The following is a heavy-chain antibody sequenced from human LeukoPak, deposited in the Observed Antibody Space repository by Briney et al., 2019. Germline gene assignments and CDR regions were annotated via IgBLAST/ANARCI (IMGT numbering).Heavy chain of an antibody. CDR3: AKRDRPCSGGCSAPYYFDY. CDR1: GFTFSSYA. CDR2: ISSSGGNT. V-gene: IGHV3-23*01. D-gene: IGHD2-15*01. J-gene: IGHJ4*02. Sequence: PGGSLRLSCAASGFTFSSYAMSWVRQAPGEGLEWVSSISSSGGNTYYADSVKGRFTISRDNSKNTLYLQMGSLRAEDTAVYYCAKRDRPCSGGCSAPYYFDYWGQGTLVTVSS.